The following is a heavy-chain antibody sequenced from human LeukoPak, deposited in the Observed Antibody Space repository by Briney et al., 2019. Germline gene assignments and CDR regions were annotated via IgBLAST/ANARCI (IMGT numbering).Heavy chain of an antibody. CDR2: IYYSGST. V-gene: IGHV4-61*01. D-gene: IGHD6-13*01. J-gene: IGHJ3*02. Sequence: PSETLSLTCTVSGGSVSSGSYYWSWIRQPPGKGLEWIGYIYYSGSTNYNPSLKSRVTISVDTSKNQSSLKLSSVTAADTAVYCCARGEQLTDAFDIWGQGTMVTVSS. CDR3: ARGEQLTDAFDI. CDR1: GGSVSSGSYY.